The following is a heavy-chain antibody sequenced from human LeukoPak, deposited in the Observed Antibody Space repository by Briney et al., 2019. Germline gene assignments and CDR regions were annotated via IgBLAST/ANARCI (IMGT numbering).Heavy chain of an antibody. V-gene: IGHV5-51*01. J-gene: IGHJ4*02. D-gene: IGHD2-8*01. CDR2: IYPDDSDT. CDR3: ARLMTNIDY. Sequence: GVSLRISCKGSGYSFTTYWIVWVRQMPGKGLEWMGIIYPDDSDTKYSPSFQGQVTISADKSISTAYLQWTGLKASDTAMYYCARLMTNIDYWGQGTLVTVSS. CDR1: GYSFTTYW.